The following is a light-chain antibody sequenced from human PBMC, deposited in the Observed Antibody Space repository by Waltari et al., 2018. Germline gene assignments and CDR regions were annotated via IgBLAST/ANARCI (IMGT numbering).Light chain of an antibody. Sequence: QSLLTQPPSISGAPGQRVTISCSGGSSNIGRTSVNWYEQLPGTAPKRLIFRSDQRPSGVSDRFSGSKSGTSASLTITGLLSADEADYICAAWDDSLNAWIFGGGTRLTVL. V-gene: IGLV1-44*01. CDR1: SSNIGRTS. CDR3: AAWDDSLNAWI. J-gene: IGLJ3*02. CDR2: RSD.